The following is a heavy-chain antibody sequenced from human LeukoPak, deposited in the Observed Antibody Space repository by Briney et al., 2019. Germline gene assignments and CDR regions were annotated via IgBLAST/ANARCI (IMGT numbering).Heavy chain of an antibody. CDR3: ARPGYGHGLDV. Sequence: GGSLRLSCIGFGFTFSDHYMDWVRQTPGKGLEWVGRIRNEANGHTTEYAASVKGRFTISRDDSESSLYLQMNSLKNDDTALYYCARPGYGHGLDVWGHGTPVTVSS. J-gene: IGHJ6*02. CDR1: GFTFSDHY. D-gene: IGHD5-12*01. V-gene: IGHV3-72*01. CDR2: IRNEANGHTT.